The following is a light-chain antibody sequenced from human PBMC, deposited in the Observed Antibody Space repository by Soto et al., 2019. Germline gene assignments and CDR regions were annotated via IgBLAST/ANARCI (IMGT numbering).Light chain of an antibody. CDR3: QQTYNTPWT. V-gene: IGKV1-39*01. CDR2: AAS. CDR1: QSIRTY. J-gene: IGKJ1*01. Sequence: DIQMTQSPSSLSASVGDRVTITCRASQSIRTYLNWYQQKPGKAPNLLIYAASSLQSGVPSRFSGSGFGTDFTLTISSLQPEDFATYYCQQTYNTPWTFGQGTKVEIK.